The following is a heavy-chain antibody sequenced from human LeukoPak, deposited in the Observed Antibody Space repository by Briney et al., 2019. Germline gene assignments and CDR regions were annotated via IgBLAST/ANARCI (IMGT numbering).Heavy chain of an antibody. Sequence: PGGSLRLSCTASGFTFSSYCMHWVRQAPGKGLVWVSRINSDGSSTSYADSVKGRFTISGDNAKNTLYLQMNSLRAEDTAMYYCARADRPNWYFDLWGRGTLVTVSS. CDR2: INSDGSST. CDR3: ARADRPNWYFDL. J-gene: IGHJ2*01. CDR1: GFTFSSYC. V-gene: IGHV3-74*01.